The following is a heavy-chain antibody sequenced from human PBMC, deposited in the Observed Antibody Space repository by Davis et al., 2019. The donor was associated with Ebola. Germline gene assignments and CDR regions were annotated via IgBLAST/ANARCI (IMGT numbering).Heavy chain of an antibody. J-gene: IGHJ5*02. D-gene: IGHD2-2*02. CDR3: ARDRPAAIRSVNWFDP. Sequence: ASVKVSCKASSYTFTSYDISWVRQAPGQGLEWMGWISAYNGNTNYAQKLQGRVTMTTDTSRSTAYMELRSLRSDDTAVYYCARDRPAAIRSVNWFDPWGQGTLVTVSS. CDR2: ISAYNGNT. V-gene: IGHV1-18*01. CDR1: SYTFTSYD.